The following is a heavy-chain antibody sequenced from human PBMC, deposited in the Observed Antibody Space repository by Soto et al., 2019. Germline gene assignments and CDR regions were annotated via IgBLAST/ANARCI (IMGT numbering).Heavy chain of an antibody. D-gene: IGHD2-15*01. CDR3: ARADCSGGTCYSDGYFDY. J-gene: IGHJ4*02. Sequence: SQTLSLTCAISGDSVSSNSAAWNWIRQSPSRGLEWLGRTYYRSGWYNDYSVSVKGRLTINPDTSKNQFSLQMNSVTPEDTAVYYCARADCSGGTCYSDGYFDYWGQGTPVTVSS. CDR1: GDSVSSNSAA. V-gene: IGHV6-1*01. CDR2: TYYRSGWYN.